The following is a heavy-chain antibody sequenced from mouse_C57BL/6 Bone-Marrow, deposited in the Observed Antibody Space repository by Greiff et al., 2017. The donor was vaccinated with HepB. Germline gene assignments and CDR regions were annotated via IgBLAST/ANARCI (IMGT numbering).Heavy chain of an antibody. Sequence: VHVKQSGAELVRPGASVKLSCPASGFNFKDYYMHWVKQRPEQGLEWIGWIDPENGDTESASKFQGKATLTADTSSNTAYMQLSSLTSEDTAVYYCTKNYEAQWYFEDWGTGTTVTVSS. D-gene: IGHD1-1*01. CDR1: GFNFKDYY. V-gene: IGHV14-4*01. J-gene: IGHJ1*03. CDR2: IDPENGDT. CDR3: TKNYEAQWYFED.